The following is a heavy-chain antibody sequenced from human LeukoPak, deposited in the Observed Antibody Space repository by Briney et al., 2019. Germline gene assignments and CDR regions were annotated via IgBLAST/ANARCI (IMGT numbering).Heavy chain of an antibody. CDR2: ITGDGGIT. J-gene: IGHJ4*02. CDR3: IGEPG. V-gene: IGHV3-43*02. CDR1: GFSFDNYA. Sequence: GGSLRLSCAASGFSFDNYAMHWVRQAPGKGLEWVSLITGDGGITYYADSVKGRFTISRDNSKNSLYLQMNSLRTEDTAFYYCIGEPGGGQGTLVTVSS. D-gene: IGHD4-17*01.